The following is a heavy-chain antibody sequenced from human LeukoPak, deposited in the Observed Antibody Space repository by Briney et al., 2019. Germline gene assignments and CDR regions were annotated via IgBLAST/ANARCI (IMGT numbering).Heavy chain of an antibody. CDR1: GYTFTGYY. D-gene: IGHD3-22*01. CDR2: INPNSGGT. V-gene: IGHV1-2*02. J-gene: IGHJ4*02. Sequence: GASVTVSCTASGYTFTGYYMHWVRQAPGQGLEWMGWINPNSGGTNYAQKFQGRVTMTRDTSISTAYMELSRLRSDDTAVYYCARDVEDYYDSSGYCMDYWGQGTLVTVSS. CDR3: ARDVEDYYDSSGYCMDY.